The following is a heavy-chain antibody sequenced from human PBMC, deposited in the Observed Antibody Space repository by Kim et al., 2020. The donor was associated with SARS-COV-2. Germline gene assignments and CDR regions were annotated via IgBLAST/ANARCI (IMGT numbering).Heavy chain of an antibody. J-gene: IGHJ4*02. CDR1: GFSFSSHW. D-gene: IGHD3-10*01. CDR3: ARDMNPPNYYGSGSSGHTALDC. CDR2: IKRDGSEK. V-gene: IGHV3-7*01. Sequence: GGSLRLSCAASGFSFSSHWMSWVRQAPGKGLEWVANIKRDGSEKYYVDSVEGRFTISRDNAKNSLYLQMNSLRVEDTAVYLCARDMNPPNYYGSGSSGHTALDCWGQGTLVTGSS.